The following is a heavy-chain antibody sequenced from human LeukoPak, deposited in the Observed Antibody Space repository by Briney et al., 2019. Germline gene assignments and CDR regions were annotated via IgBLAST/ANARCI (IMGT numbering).Heavy chain of an antibody. J-gene: IGHJ4*02. V-gene: IGHV1-69*06. Sequence: SVKLSRKASGATFSSYAVSGVRLTPGQGLEWLGGIIPVFGTTTYAQKFQAKVTMTADKSTNTAYLEISSLTSDDTDVYYCARCSPGDSSNFYAVLQYWGQGTQVTVST. CDR3: ARCSPGDSSNFYAVLQY. D-gene: IGHD3-22*01. CDR2: IIPVFGTT. CDR1: GATFSSYA.